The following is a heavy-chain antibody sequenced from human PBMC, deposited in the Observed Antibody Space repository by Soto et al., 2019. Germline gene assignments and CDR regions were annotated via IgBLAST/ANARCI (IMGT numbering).Heavy chain of an antibody. V-gene: IGHV3-23*01. CDR3: AKERSIAVAAYDAFDI. Sequence: EVPLLESGGGLVQPGGSLRLSCAASGFTFSSYAMSWVRQAPGKGLEWVSAISGSGGSTYYADSVKGRFTISRDNSKNTLYLQMNSLRAEDTAVYYCAKERSIAVAAYDAFDIWGQGTMVTVSS. CDR2: ISGSGGST. D-gene: IGHD6-19*01. CDR1: GFTFSSYA. J-gene: IGHJ3*02.